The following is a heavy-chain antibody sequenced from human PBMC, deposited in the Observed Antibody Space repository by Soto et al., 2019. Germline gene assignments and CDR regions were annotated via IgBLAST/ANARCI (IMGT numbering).Heavy chain of an antibody. J-gene: IGHJ4*02. CDR3: AAAPHQYYFDF. CDR2: ISASNGNV. CDR1: GYTFTSHG. D-gene: IGHD2-2*01. V-gene: IGHV1-18*01. Sequence: QVQLVQSGAEVKKPGASVKVSCKASGYTFTSHGVTWVRQAPGQGLEWMGWISASNGNVNFAQKFQGRVTMTTDTSTNTAYMELGSLRSDDTAIYYCAAAPHQYYFDFWGQGTLVTVSS.